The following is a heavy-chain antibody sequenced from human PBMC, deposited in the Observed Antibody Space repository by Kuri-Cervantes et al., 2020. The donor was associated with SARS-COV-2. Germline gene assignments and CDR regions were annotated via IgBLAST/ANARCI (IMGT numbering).Heavy chain of an antibody. CDR2: INHSGST. D-gene: IGHD5-24*01. Sequence: SETLSLTCAVYGGSFSGYYWSWIRQPPGKGLEWIGEINHSGSTNYNPSLKSRVTISVDTSKNQFSLKLSSVTAADTAIYYCARGARDGYDYWFDPWGQGTLVTVSS. J-gene: IGHJ5*02. CDR1: GGSFSGYY. V-gene: IGHV4-34*01. CDR3: ARGARDGYDYWFDP.